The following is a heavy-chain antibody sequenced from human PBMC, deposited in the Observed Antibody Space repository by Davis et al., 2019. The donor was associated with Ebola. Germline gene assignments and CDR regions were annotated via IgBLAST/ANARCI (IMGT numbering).Heavy chain of an antibody. J-gene: IGHJ3*02. Sequence: PGGSLRLSCAASGFTFSSYSMNWVRQAPGKGLEWVSYISSSSSTIYYADSVKGRFTISRDNAKNTLYLQMNSLRAEDTAVYYCAKGVVLRYFDWVNDAFDIWGQGTMVTVSS. CDR1: GFTFSSYS. CDR3: AKGVVLRYFDWVNDAFDI. CDR2: ISSSSSTI. D-gene: IGHD3-9*01. V-gene: IGHV3-48*01.